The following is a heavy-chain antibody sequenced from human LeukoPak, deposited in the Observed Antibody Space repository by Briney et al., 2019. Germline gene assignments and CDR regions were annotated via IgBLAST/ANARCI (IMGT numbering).Heavy chain of an antibody. J-gene: IGHJ6*03. V-gene: IGHV3-48*04. D-gene: IGHD2/OR15-2a*01. CDR1: GFALSSYN. CDR2: ISTSGTSI. CDR3: ARRGTCTTATCYDAYYYYFLDV. Sequence: GGSLRLSCAVSGFALSSYNMNWVRQAPGKGLEWISYISTSGTSIFYADSVKGRFTISRDNAKNSLYLQMDSLRAEDTAVYYCARRGTCTTATCYDAYYYYFLDVWGGGTTATVSS.